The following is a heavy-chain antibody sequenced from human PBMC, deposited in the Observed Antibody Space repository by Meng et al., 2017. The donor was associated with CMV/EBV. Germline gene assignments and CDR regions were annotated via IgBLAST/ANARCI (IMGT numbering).Heavy chain of an antibody. V-gene: IGHV3-15*01. Sequence: GESLKISCAASGFTFSNAWMSWVRQAPGKGLEWVGRIKSKTDGGTTDYAAPVKGRFTISRDDSKNTLYLQMNSLKTEYTAVYYCTTVGATFPSDYWGQGTLVTVSS. CDR1: GFTFSNAW. CDR3: TTVGATFPSDY. D-gene: IGHD1-26*01. CDR2: IKSKTDGGTT. J-gene: IGHJ4*02.